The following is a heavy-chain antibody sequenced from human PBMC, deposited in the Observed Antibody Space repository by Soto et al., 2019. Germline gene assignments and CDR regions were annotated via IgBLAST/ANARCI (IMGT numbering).Heavy chain of an antibody. Sequence: VQVVESGGGVVQPGRSLRLSCAASGFTFSSYWMHWVRQAPGKGLVWVSRINSDGSSTSYADSVKGRFTISRDNAKNTLYLQMNSLRAEDTAVYYCARAAGGYYYYYGMDVWGQGTTVTVSS. CDR3: ARAAGGYYYYYGMDV. D-gene: IGHD3-10*01. V-gene: IGHV3-74*02. CDR1: GFTFSSYW. CDR2: INSDGSST. J-gene: IGHJ6*02.